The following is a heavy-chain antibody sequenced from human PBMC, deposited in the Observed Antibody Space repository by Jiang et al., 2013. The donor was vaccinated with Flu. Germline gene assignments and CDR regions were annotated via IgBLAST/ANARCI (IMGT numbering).Heavy chain of an antibody. J-gene: IGHJ3*01. V-gene: IGHV1-69-2*01. CDR1: GYTFIDSY. D-gene: IGHD3-3*01. CDR3: TTLGHYESRVVEWPGQAFDV. Sequence: SGAEVKKPGSTVKISCKVSGYTFIDSYIHWVQQAPGIGLQWMGLINPENGETIYSDKFQDRVTLTADLSADTAFLELTSLKTEDTAVYYCTTLGHYESRVVEWPGQAFDVWGQGTLVTVSS. CDR2: INPENGET.